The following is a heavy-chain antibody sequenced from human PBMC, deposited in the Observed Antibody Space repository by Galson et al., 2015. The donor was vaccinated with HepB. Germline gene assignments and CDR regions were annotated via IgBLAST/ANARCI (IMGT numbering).Heavy chain of an antibody. CDR3: ARIGDTAMAPFDY. Sequence: ALVKPTQTLTLTCTFSGFSLSTSGLCVSWIRQPPGKALEWLARIDWDDDKYYNTSLKTRLTISKDTSKNLVVLTMTNMDPVDTATYYCARIGDTAMAPFDYWGQGTLVAVSS. V-gene: IGHV2-70*11. J-gene: IGHJ4*02. CDR2: IDWDDDK. D-gene: IGHD5-18*01. CDR1: GFSLSTSGLC.